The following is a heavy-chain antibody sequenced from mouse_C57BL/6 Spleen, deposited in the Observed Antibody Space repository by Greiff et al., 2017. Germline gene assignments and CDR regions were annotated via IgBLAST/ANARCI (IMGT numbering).Heavy chain of an antibody. V-gene: IGHV14-2*01. D-gene: IGHD1-1*01. CDR1: GFNIKDYY. Sequence: VQLQQSGAELVKPGASVKLSCTASGFNIKDYYMHWVKQRTEQGLEWIGRIDPEDGETKYAPKFQGKATITADTSSNTADLQLSSLTSEDTDVCYCARGTVLDARDYWGQGTSVTVSS. CDR3: ARGTVLDARDY. J-gene: IGHJ4*01. CDR2: IDPEDGET.